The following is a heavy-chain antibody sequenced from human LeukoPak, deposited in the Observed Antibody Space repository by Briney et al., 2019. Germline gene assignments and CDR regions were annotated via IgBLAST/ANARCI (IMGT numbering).Heavy chain of an antibody. Sequence: MSSENLSLTCTVSGYSISRGYSWGWIRQPPGKGLEWIGNIYHSGSTNYSPSLKSRVTISVDTSKNQFSLKLSSVTAADTAVYFCAREDYYNSGGYYLDYWGQGTLVTVSS. J-gene: IGHJ4*02. CDR1: GYSISRGYS. D-gene: IGHD3-22*01. CDR3: AREDYYNSGGYYLDY. V-gene: IGHV4-38-2*02. CDR2: IYHSGST.